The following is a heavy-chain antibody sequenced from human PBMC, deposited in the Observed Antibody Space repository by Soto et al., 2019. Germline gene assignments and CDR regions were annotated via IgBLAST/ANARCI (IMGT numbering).Heavy chain of an antibody. J-gene: IGHJ4*02. CDR3: AIVFYYDRSAIFGY. V-gene: IGHV3-48*02. CDR1: GFTFGSYS. CDR2: IKSSSNDI. D-gene: IGHD3-22*01. Sequence: EVQLVESGGGLVKPGGSLRLSCVASGFTFGSYSMAWVRQAPGKGPEWVSYIKSSSNDIYYADSVTGRFTISRDNANNSLHLQMNSLRDDDTAVYYCAIVFYYDRSAIFGYWGQGTLVTVSS.